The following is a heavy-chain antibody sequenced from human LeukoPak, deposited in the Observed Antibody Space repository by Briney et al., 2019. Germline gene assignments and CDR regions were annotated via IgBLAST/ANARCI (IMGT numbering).Heavy chain of an antibody. V-gene: IGHV1-2*02. Sequence: ASVKVSCKASGYTVTGYYMHWVRQAPGQGLEWMGWINPNSGGTNYAQKFQGRVTMTRDTSISTAYMELSRLRSDDTAVYYCARDHGDYSGGFDPWGQGTLVTVSS. CDR1: GYTVTGYY. D-gene: IGHD4-17*01. J-gene: IGHJ5*02. CDR2: INPNSGGT. CDR3: ARDHGDYSGGFDP.